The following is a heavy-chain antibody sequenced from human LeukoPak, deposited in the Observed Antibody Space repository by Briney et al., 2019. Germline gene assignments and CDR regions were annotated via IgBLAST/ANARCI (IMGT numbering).Heavy chain of an antibody. D-gene: IGHD3-3*01. CDR1: GCTFTKYG. V-gene: IGHV1-18*01. Sequence: ASVKVSCKASGCTFTKYGISWVRQAPGQGLEWMGWIGTYNGNTNHAQNFQGRVTMTTDTSTSTAYMELRSLRSDDTAVYYCARGGYDFWSGYYSWFDPWGQGTLVTVSS. CDR3: ARGGYDFWSGYYSWFDP. CDR2: IGTYNGNT. J-gene: IGHJ5*02.